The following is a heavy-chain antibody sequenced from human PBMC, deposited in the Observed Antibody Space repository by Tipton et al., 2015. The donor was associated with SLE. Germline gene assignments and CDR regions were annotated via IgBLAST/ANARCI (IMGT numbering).Heavy chain of an antibody. V-gene: IGHV1-18*01. Sequence: QSGAEVKKPGASVKVSCKASGYTFTSYGISWVRQAPGQGLEWMGWISAYNGNTNYAQMLQVRVTMTPDTSTSTVYMELRILRSDDTAVYCCAGSISWGWYFDLWGRGILVTVSS. D-gene: IGHD6-13*01. J-gene: IGHJ2*01. CDR2: ISAYNGNT. CDR1: GYTFTSYG. CDR3: AGSISWGWYFDL.